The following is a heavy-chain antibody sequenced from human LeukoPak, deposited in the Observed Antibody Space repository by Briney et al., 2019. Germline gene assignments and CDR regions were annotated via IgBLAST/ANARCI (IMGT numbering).Heavy chain of an antibody. J-gene: IGHJ4*02. CDR2: IFPDGQT. V-gene: IGHV3-53*01. D-gene: IGHD4-17*01. Sequence: GGSLRLSCALSGLTVNDNYMSWVRQAPGKGLEWVSLIFPDGQTYYADSVQGRFSISRDMSRNILFLDMSSLRAEDTAVFFCARANPVYGDFDYWGQGTLVTVSS. CDR3: ARANPVYGDFDY. CDR1: GLTVNDNY.